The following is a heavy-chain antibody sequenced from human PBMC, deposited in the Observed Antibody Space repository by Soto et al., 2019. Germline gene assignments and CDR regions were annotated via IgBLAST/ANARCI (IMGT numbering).Heavy chain of an antibody. CDR2: LYYGRSA. J-gene: IGHJ4*02. D-gene: IGHD3-22*01. CDR3: ALRSMAVVPEY. Sequence: QVQLQESGPGLVKPSETLSLTCAVSGDSISSYYCMWIRQPPGKGLESIGYLYYGRSANYNPSLKGRRTLSRDTSSHQCSLTLSSMTAADTAVYYCALRSMAVVPEYWGQGTLVTVSS. CDR1: GDSISSYY. V-gene: IGHV4-59*01.